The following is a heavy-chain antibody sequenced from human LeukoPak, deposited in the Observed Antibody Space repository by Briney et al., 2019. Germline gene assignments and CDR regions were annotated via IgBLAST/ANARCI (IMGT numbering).Heavy chain of an antibody. D-gene: IGHD4-17*01. Sequence: ASLKVSCKASGYTFTSYDINWVRQATGQGLEWMGWMNRNSGNTGYAQKFRGRVTMTRNTSISTAYMELSSLRSEDTAVYYCARGTYGEHDYWGQGTLVTVSS. J-gene: IGHJ4*02. CDR2: MNRNSGNT. CDR1: GYTFTSYD. CDR3: ARGTYGEHDY. V-gene: IGHV1-8*01.